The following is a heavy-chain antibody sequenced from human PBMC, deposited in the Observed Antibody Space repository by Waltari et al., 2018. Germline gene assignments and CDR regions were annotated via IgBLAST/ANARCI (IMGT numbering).Heavy chain of an antibody. Sequence: EVQLVESGGGLIQPGGSLRLSCAGCVFALNTYDFNWVRLAPGKGLEWIAYISRSGGTIYYADFVKGRFTISRDDANNSVYLQMDSLKAEDTALYYCARAPSSFDTSGYYSDLWGQGTQVTVSS. CDR3: ARAPSSFDTSGYYSDL. CDR1: VFALNTYD. D-gene: IGHD3-22*01. J-gene: IGHJ5*02. V-gene: IGHV3-48*03. CDR2: ISRSGGTI.